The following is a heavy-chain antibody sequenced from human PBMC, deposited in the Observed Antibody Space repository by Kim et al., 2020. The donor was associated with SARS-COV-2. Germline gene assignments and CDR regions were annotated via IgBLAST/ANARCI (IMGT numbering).Heavy chain of an antibody. J-gene: IGHJ6*03. CDR3: ARNAIAARPWATDYYYMDV. Sequence: SETLSLTCAVSGGSISSSNWWSWVRQPPGKGLEWIGEIYHSGSTNYNPSLKSRVTISVDKSKNQFSLKLSSVTAADTAVYYCARNAIAARPWATDYYYMDVWGKGTTVTVSS. CDR2: IYHSGST. D-gene: IGHD6-6*01. V-gene: IGHV4-4*02. CDR1: GGSISSSNW.